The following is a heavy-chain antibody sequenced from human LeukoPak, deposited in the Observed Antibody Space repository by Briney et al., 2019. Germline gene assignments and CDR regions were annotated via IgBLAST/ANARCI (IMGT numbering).Heavy chain of an antibody. CDR3: AKDGALAALAVRLYFDY. D-gene: IGHD6-13*01. J-gene: IGHJ4*02. CDR1: GFTVSSTY. V-gene: IGHV3-53*05. Sequence: GGSLRLSCAASGFTVSSTYMSWIRQAPGKGLEWVSVIYSGGSTDYADSVKGRFTISRDNSKNTVYLQMNSLRAEDTAVYYCAKDGALAALAVRLYFDYWGQGTLVTVSS. CDR2: IYSGGST.